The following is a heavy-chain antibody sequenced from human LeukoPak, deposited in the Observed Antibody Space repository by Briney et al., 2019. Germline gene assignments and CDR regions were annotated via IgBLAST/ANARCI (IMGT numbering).Heavy chain of an antibody. CDR2: INHSGST. CDR3: ARGRVELGFDY. V-gene: IGHV4-34*01. Sequence: SETLSLTCAVYGGSFSGYYWSWIRQPPGKGLEWIGEINHSGSTNYNPSLKSRVTISVDTSKNQFSLKLSSVTAADTAVYYCARGRVELGFDYWGQGTLVTVSS. CDR1: GGSFSGYY. J-gene: IGHJ4*02. D-gene: IGHD1-26*01.